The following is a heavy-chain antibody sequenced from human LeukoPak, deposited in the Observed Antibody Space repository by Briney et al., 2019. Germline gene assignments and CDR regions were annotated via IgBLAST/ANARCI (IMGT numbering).Heavy chain of an antibody. J-gene: IGHJ6*03. CDR1: GGSISSSSYY. V-gene: IGHV4-39*07. CDR2: INHSGST. CDR3: ARGRSVYYYMDV. Sequence: SETLSITCTVSGGSISSSSYYWSWIRQPPGKGLEWIGEINHSGSTNYNPSLKSRVTISVDTSKNQFSLKLSSVTAADTAVYYCARGRSVYYYMDVWGKGTTVTVSS.